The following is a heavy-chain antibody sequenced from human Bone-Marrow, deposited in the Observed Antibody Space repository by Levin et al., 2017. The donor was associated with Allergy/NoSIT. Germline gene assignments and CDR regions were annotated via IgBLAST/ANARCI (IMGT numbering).Heavy chain of an antibody. V-gene: IGHV1-69*13. CDR2: IIPLFGRA. CDR3: ARGDCYSGSCYGPDWFDP. CDR1: GGTFSTYA. J-gene: IGHJ5*02. Sequence: SVKVSCKTSGGTFSTYAISWVRQAPGQGLEWMGGIIPLFGRANYAQKFQGRVTITADESTNTTYMALSSLRSDDTAVYYCARGDCYSGSCYGPDWFDPWGQGTQVTVSS. D-gene: IGHD2-15*01.